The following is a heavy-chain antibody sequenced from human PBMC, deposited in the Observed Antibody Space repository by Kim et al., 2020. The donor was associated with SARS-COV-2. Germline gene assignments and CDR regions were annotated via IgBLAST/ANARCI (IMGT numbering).Heavy chain of an antibody. Sequence: YYADSGKGRFTISRDNSKNTLYLQMNSLRAEDTAVYYCAKDSRGGWELTYWGQGTLVTVSS. V-gene: IGHV3-30*02. CDR3: AKDSRGGWELTY. J-gene: IGHJ4*02. D-gene: IGHD1-26*01.